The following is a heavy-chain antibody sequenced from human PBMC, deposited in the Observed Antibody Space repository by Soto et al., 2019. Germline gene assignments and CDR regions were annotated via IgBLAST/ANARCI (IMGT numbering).Heavy chain of an antibody. CDR2: ISYDGSNK. Sequence: HPGGSLRLSCASSGCTFSSYAMHWVRHAPGKGLDFVAVISYDGSNKYYADSVKGRFTISRDNSKNTLYLQMNSLRAEDTAVYYCARDPVVPAAINNPWDNWFDPWGQGTLVTVSS. J-gene: IGHJ5*02. CDR1: GCTFSSYA. D-gene: IGHD2-2*02. V-gene: IGHV3-30-3*01. CDR3: ARDPVVPAAINNPWDNWFDP.